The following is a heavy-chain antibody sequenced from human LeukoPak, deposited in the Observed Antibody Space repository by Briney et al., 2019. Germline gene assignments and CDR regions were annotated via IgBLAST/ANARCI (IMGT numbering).Heavy chain of an antibody. D-gene: IGHD3-10*01. CDR2: ISSSSSYI. Sequence: PGGSLRLSCAASGFTFSSYSMNWVRQAPGKGLEWVSSISSSSSYIYYADSVKGRFTISRDNAKNSLYLQMNSLRAEDTAVYYCARGDYYGSTSVSWYFDLWGRGTLVTVSS. CDR3: ARGDYYGSTSVSWYFDL. V-gene: IGHV3-21*01. CDR1: GFTFSSYS. J-gene: IGHJ2*01.